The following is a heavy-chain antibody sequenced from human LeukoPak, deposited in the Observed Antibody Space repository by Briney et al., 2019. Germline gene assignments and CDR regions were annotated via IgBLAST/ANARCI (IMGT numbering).Heavy chain of an antibody. V-gene: IGHV3-23*01. CDR1: GFTFFSYV. D-gene: IGHD6-13*01. CDR3: AKMIAAAGYFDY. CDR2: ISGSGGAT. J-gene: IGHJ4*02. Sequence: GGSLRLSCGASGFTFFSYVMIWVRRTPGKGLEWVSAISGSGGATYYADSVKGRFTISRDNSKNTLYLQMNSLRAEDTAVYYCAKMIAAAGYFDYWGQGTLVTVSS.